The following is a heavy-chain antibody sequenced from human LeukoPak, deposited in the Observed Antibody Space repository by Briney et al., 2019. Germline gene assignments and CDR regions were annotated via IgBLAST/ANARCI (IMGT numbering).Heavy chain of an antibody. CDR1: GFTFSSYW. CDR3: ARDPDYDILTGQDY. Sequence: PGGSLRLSCAASGFTFSSYWMSWVRQASGKGLEWVANIKQDGSEKYYVDSVKGRFTISRDNAKNSLYLQMNSLRAEDTAVYYCARDPDYDILTGQDYWGQGTLVTVSS. V-gene: IGHV3-7*01. D-gene: IGHD3-9*01. CDR2: IKQDGSEK. J-gene: IGHJ4*02.